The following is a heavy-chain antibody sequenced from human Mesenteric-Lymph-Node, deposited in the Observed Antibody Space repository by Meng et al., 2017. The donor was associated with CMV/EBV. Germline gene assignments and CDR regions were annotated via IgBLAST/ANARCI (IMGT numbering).Heavy chain of an antibody. V-gene: IGHV4-59*01. CDR3: ASFATAADFYFDY. CDR1: GGSISGYH. D-gene: IGHD6-25*01. CDR2: IYYSGST. Sequence: SETLSLTCTVSGGSISGYHWSWIRQPPGKALEWIGYIYYSGSTNHNPSLKSRVTISLDTSKNQFSLKLRSVTAADTAVYYCASFATAADFYFDYWGQGTLVTVSS. J-gene: IGHJ4*02.